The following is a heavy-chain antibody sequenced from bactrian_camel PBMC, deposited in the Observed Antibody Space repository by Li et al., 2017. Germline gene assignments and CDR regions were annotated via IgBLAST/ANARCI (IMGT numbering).Heavy chain of an antibody. CDR2: IIAGGSAT. CDR1: GFQFSSTD. Sequence: VQLVESGGGSVQAGGTLTLSCAASGFQFSSTDMVWVRQAPGKGLEWVSAIIAGGSATYYADSVKGRLTISRDNAKNTLYLQMNGLKTEDTAVYYCAAMTPRIATMYAFGYWGPGTQVTVS. J-gene: IGHJ6*01. CDR3: AAMTPRIATMYAFGY. D-gene: IGHD4*01. V-gene: IGHV3S40*01.